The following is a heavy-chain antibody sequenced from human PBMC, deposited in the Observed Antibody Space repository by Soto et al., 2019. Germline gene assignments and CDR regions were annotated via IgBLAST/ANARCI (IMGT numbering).Heavy chain of an antibody. CDR3: AKGGSAVPAIDAFHI. V-gene: IGHV3-23*01. Sequence: GGSLRLSCAASGFTFSRYAISWVRQAPGKGLEWVSAISGSGDSTYYADSVKGRFTISRDSSKNTLYLQMNSLRDEDTAVYYCAKGGSAVPAIDAFHIWGQGTMVTVSS. D-gene: IGHD2-2*01. CDR2: ISGSGDST. CDR1: GFTFSRYA. J-gene: IGHJ3*02.